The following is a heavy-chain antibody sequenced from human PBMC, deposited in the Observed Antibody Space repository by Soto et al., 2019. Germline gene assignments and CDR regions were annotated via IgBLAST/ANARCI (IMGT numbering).Heavy chain of an antibody. CDR1: GFSLSPGVG. V-gene: IGHV2-5*02. J-gene: IGHJ4*02. D-gene: IGHD3-10*01. CDR3: AHSSYYGSGSLDS. CDR2: IYWDDDK. Sequence: QITLKESGPPLVKPTQTLTLTCTFSGFSLSPGVGVGWIRQPPGKALECLALIYWDDDKRYSSSLKSRLTITKDTSKDQVVLIMTNMDPVDTATYYCAHSSYYGSGSLDSWGQGILVTVSS.